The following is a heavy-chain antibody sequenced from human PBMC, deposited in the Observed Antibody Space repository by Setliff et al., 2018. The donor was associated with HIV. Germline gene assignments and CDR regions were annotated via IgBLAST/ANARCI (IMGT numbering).Heavy chain of an antibody. J-gene: IGHJ4*02. Sequence: GGSLRLSCAASGFTFSIYWMHWVRQAPGKGLEWVAVIWYDGSIEYYADSVKGRFTISRDTSKNTLYLQMNSLRAEDTAVYYCARGYCSSTSCYMLYYFDYWGQGTLVTVSS. V-gene: IGHV3-33*08. CDR2: IWYDGSIE. D-gene: IGHD2-2*02. CDR3: ARGYCSSTSCYMLYYFDY. CDR1: GFTFSIYW.